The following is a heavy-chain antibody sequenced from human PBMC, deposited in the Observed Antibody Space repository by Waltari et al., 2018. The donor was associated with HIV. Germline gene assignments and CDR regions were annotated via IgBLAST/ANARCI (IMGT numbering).Heavy chain of an antibody. CDR3: AKDQSSGIAVAVDY. CDR2: IRYDGSNK. CDR1: GFTFSSYG. J-gene: IGHJ4*02. D-gene: IGHD6-19*01. Sequence: QVQLVESGGGVVQPGGSLRLSCAASGFTFSSYGMHWVRQAPGKGLGGVAFIRYDGSNKYYADSVKGRFTISRDNSKNTLYLQMNSLRAEDTAVYYCAKDQSSGIAVAVDYWGQGTLVTVSS. V-gene: IGHV3-30*02.